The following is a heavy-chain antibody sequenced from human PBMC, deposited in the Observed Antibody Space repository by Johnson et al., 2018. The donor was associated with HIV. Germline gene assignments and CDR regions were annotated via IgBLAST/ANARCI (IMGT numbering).Heavy chain of an antibody. Sequence: VQLVESGGGLVKPGGSLRLSCAASGFTFSDYYMSWIRQAPGKGLEWVAVISYDGSNKYYADSVKGRFSISRDDSKSTLYLQMSSLRGDDTAVYYCAKDSQWELPDAFDILGQGTMVTVSS. CDR3: AKDSQWELPDAFDI. V-gene: IGHV3-30*18. D-gene: IGHD1-26*01. CDR1: GFTFSDYY. CDR2: ISYDGSNK. J-gene: IGHJ3*02.